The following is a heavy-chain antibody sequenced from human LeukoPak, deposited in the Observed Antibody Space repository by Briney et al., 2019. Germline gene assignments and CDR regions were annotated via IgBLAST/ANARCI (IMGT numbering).Heavy chain of an antibody. CDR1: GGSISSGGYY. D-gene: IGHD2-2*02. CDR2: IYYSGST. V-gene: IGHV4-31*03. Sequence: PSQTLSLTCTVSGGSISSGGYYWSSIRQHPGKGLEWIGYIYYSGSTYYNPSLKSRVTISVDTSKNQFSLKLSSVTAADTAVYYCARDSGYNYFDYWGQGTLVTVSS. J-gene: IGHJ4*02. CDR3: ARDSGYNYFDY.